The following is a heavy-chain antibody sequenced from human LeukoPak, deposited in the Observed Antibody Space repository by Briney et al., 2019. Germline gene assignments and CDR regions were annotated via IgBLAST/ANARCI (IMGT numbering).Heavy chain of an antibody. Sequence: PGGSLRLSCAASGFTFSDYYMSWIRQAPGKGLEWVSYISSSGSTIYYADSVKGRFTISRDNAKNSLYLQMNSLRAEDTAVYYCAGPKSNWNFLSGDYWGQGTLVTVSS. CDR2: ISSSGSTI. CDR1: GFTFSDYY. D-gene: IGHD1-7*01. V-gene: IGHV3-11*01. J-gene: IGHJ4*02. CDR3: AGPKSNWNFLSGDY.